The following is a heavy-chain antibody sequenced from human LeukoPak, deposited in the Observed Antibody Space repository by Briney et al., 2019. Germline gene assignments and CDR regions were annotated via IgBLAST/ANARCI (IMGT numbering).Heavy chain of an antibody. CDR2: MNPNSGNT. Sequence: ASAKVSCKASGYTFTSYDINWVRQATGQGLEWMGWMNPNSGNTGYAQKFQGRVTMTRNTSISTAYMELSSLRSEDTAVYYCASGLRYFDWLPDDAFDIWGQGTMVTVSS. CDR3: ASGLRYFDWLPDDAFDI. V-gene: IGHV1-8*01. CDR1: GYTFTSYD. J-gene: IGHJ3*02. D-gene: IGHD3-9*01.